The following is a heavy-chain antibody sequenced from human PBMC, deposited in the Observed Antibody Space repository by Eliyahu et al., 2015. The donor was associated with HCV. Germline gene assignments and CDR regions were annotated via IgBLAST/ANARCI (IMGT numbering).Heavy chain of an antibody. Sequence: QLQLQESGPGLVKSSETLSLICTVSGXSVTTXHYYWGWIRQPPGKGLEWIGNIASGYIMYYNASLRSRLTLSVDTSKNQLSLKLTSMTAADTAVYYCARPGPGIGGGSWFDPWGQGILVTVSS. CDR2: IASGYIM. CDR1: GXSVTTXHYY. V-gene: IGHV4-39*01. CDR3: ARPGPGIGGGSWFDP. D-gene: IGHD1-26*01. J-gene: IGHJ5*02.